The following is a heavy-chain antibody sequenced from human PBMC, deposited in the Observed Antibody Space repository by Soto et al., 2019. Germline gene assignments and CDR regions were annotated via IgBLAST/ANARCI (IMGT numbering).Heavy chain of an antibody. CDR3: AKGYEVSPPVASAWYSNYFYGVDV. Sequence: QVALVESGGGVVRPGRSLRLSCGASGFSFSKYGMHWVRQAPGEGLEWLSLISYDGSEKWYAESVKGRFTISRDNSKNTLYLQMNSRRGDDTAVYFCAKGYEVSPPVASAWYSNYFYGVDVWGRGTTVTVSS. CDR2: ISYDGSEK. J-gene: IGHJ6*02. V-gene: IGHV3-30*18. D-gene: IGHD6-19*01. CDR1: GFSFSKYG.